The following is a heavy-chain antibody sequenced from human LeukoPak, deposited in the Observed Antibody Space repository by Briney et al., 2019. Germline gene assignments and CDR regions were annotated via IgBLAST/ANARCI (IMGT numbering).Heavy chain of an antibody. CDR2: IYYRGST. Sequence: SQILSLTCTVSGGSISSGCYYWSWIRQHPGKGLEWIGYIYYRGSTYYNPSLKSRVTISVDTSKNQFSLKLSSVTAADTAVYYCARATRGDYFTDDAFDIWGQGTMVTVSS. CDR1: GGSISSGCYY. CDR3: ARATRGDYFTDDAFDI. V-gene: IGHV4-31*03. J-gene: IGHJ3*02. D-gene: IGHD4-17*01.